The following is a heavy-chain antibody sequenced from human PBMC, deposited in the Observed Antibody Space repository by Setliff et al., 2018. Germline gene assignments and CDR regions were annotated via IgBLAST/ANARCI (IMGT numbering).Heavy chain of an antibody. V-gene: IGHV4-61*02. J-gene: IGHJ6*02. Sequence: PSETLSLTCTVSGASLSSGSYYWSWIRQSAGKGLGWIGRIYTSGATTYSPSLKSRVSISADTSKNLFSLRLKSVTAADTAVYYCAKEYVVNSFVSNSHQHYGLDVWGQGTTVTVSS. CDR1: GASLSSGSYY. D-gene: IGHD2-21*01. CDR2: IYTSGAT. CDR3: AKEYVVNSFVSNSHQHYGLDV.